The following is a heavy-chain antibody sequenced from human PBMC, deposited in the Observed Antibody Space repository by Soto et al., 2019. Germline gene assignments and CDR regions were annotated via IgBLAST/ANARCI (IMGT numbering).Heavy chain of an antibody. Sequence: SVKVSCKASGFTFTSSAVQWVRQARGQRLEWIGWIVVGSGNTNYAQKFQERVTTTRDMSTSTAYMELSSLRSEDTAVYYCAAFSVQSSTLFDYWGQGTLVTVSS. CDR2: IVVGSGNT. J-gene: IGHJ4*02. CDR1: GFTFTSSA. V-gene: IGHV1-58*01. D-gene: IGHD1-1*01. CDR3: AAFSVQSSTLFDY.